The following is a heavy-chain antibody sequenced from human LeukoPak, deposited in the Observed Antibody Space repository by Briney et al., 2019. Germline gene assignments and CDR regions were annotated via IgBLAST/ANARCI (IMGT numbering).Heavy chain of an antibody. V-gene: IGHV4-39*01. CDR2: IYYSGNT. Sequence: SETLSLTCTVSGGSISSSSYYWGWIRQPPGEGLEWIGSIYYSGNTYYNASLKSQVSISIDTSKNQFSLRLTSVTAADTAVYYCARQTGSGLFILPGGQGTLVTVSS. CDR1: GGSISSSSYY. D-gene: IGHD3/OR15-3a*01. J-gene: IGHJ4*02. CDR3: ARQTGSGLFILP.